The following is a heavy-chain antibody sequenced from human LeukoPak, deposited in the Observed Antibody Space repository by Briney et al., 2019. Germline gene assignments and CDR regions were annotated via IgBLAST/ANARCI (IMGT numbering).Heavy chain of an antibody. CDR1: GYTFTDYY. Sequence: GASVKASCKASGYTFTDYYIHWVRQAPGQGLEWMGWINPDSGVTNYVQDFQGRVTMTRDKSTGIAHMELSRLTSDDTAVYYCARQYCSSSNCYESDNWFDPWGQGTLVTVSS. D-gene: IGHD2-2*01. CDR2: INPDSGVT. J-gene: IGHJ5*02. CDR3: ARQYCSSSNCYESDNWFDP. V-gene: IGHV1-2*02.